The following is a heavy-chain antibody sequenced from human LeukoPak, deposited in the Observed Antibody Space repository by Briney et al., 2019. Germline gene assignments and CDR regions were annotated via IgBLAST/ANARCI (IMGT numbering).Heavy chain of an antibody. CDR1: GGSISSYY. J-gene: IGHJ5*02. V-gene: IGHV4-4*09. Sequence: SETLSLTCTVSGGSISSYYWSWIPQPPGKGLEWVGYIYTSGSTNYNPSLKSRVTISVDTSKNQFSLKLSSVTAADTAVYYCARDIAEAGKGWFDPWGQGTLVTVSS. CDR2: IYTSGST. CDR3: ARDIAEAGKGWFDP. D-gene: IGHD6-13*01.